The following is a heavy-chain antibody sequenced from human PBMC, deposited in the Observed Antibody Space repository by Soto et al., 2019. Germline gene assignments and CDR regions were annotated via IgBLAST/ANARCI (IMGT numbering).Heavy chain of an antibody. CDR2: INSDGSYI. Sequence: EALSLSSAASCFTFSTYCMHWIRQVPGKGLVWVSRINSDGSYINYADSVKGRFTVSRDNAKNTLYLQMNSLRAEDKAVYYCVTAWADKWGQGTLVTVSS. CDR1: CFTFSTYC. CDR3: VTAWADK. J-gene: IGHJ4*02. D-gene: IGHD1-26*01. V-gene: IGHV3-74*01.